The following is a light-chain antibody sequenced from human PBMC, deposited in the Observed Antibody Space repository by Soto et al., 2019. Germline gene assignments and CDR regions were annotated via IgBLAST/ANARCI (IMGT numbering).Light chain of an antibody. CDR1: QDVPTG. CDR2: GPS. CDR3: QQANGDPWT. Sequence: DIQMTQSPSSGSASVGDRVTISVRPSQDVPTGLAWYRKKPGKAPNLLIFGPSTLQSGVPSRFSGSGSGTDFTLTISSLQPEDFATYYCQQANGDPWTFGQGTKVEIK. V-gene: IGKV1-12*02. J-gene: IGKJ1*01.